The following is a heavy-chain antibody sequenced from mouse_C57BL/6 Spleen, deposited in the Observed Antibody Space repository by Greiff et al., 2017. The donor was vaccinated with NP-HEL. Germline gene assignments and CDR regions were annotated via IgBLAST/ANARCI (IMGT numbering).Heavy chain of an antibody. CDR3: ARHGWGSSPWFAY. Sequence: EVQLVESGGDLVKPGGSLKLSCAASGFTFSSYGMSWVRQTPDKRLEWVATISSGGSYTYYPDSVKGRFTLSRDNAKNTLYLQMSSLKSEDTAMYYCARHGWGSSPWFAYWGQGTLVTVSA. D-gene: IGHD1-1*01. V-gene: IGHV5-6*01. J-gene: IGHJ3*01. CDR1: GFTFSSYG. CDR2: ISSGGSYT.